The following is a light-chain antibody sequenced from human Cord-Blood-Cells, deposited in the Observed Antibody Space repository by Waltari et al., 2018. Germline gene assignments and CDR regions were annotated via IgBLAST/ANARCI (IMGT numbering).Light chain of an antibody. CDR2: AAS. J-gene: IGKJ4*01. V-gene: IGKV1-39*01. Sequence: DIQMTQSPSSLSASVGDRVTITCRASQSISSYLNWYQQKLGKAPKLLIYAASSVQRGVPSRFSGSGSGTDCTRTISSLQPEDFATYYCQQSYSTPLTFGGGTKVEIK. CDR3: QQSYSTPLT. CDR1: QSISSY.